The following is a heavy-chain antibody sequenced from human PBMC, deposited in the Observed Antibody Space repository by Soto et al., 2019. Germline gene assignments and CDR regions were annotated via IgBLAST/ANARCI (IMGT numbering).Heavy chain of an antibody. CDR3: VRHAQWIIRAY. Sequence: PSETLSLTCAVSGYSISSGGYSWSWIRQPPGKGLEWIGYIYHSGSTYYNPSLKSRVTLFVDTSKNQFSLKLSSVTAADTAVYYCVRHAQWIIRAYWGQGSLVTVSS. J-gene: IGHJ4*02. D-gene: IGHD5-12*01. CDR2: IYHSGST. CDR1: GYSISSGGYS. V-gene: IGHV4-30-2*03.